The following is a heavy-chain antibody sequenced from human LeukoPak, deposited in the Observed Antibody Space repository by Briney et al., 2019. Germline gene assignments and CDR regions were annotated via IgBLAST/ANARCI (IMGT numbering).Heavy chain of an antibody. CDR2: IYYSGST. CDR1: GGSISSSSYY. V-gene: IGHV4-39*01. D-gene: IGHD1-7*01. Sequence: PSETLSLTCTVSGGSISSSSYYWGWLRQPPGKGLDWIGSIYYSGSTYYDPSLKSRVTISVDTSKNQFSLKLSSVTAADTAVYYCARLDPRGNYPRWFDPWGQGTLVTVSS. J-gene: IGHJ5*02. CDR3: ARLDPRGNYPRWFDP.